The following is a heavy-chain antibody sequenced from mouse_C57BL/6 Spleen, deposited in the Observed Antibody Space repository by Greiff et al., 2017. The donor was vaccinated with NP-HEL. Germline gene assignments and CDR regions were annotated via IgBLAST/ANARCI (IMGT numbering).Heavy chain of an antibody. CDR1: GYTFTSYG. J-gene: IGHJ3*01. V-gene: IGHV1-81*01. D-gene: IGHD2-4*01. CDR2: IYPRSGNT. CDR3: ARGRGDYDGAY. Sequence: VKLQESGAELARPGASVKLSCKASGYTFTSYGISWVKQRTGQGLEWIGEIYPRSGNTYYNEKFKGKATLTADKSSSTAYMELRSLTSEDSAVYFCARGRGDYDGAYWGQGTLVTVSA.